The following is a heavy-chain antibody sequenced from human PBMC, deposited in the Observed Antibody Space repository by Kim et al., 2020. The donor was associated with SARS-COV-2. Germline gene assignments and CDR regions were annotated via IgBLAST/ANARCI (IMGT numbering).Heavy chain of an antibody. V-gene: IGHV4-4*02. D-gene: IGHD6-13*01. CDR3: ARDSSSSPTDY. J-gene: IGHJ4*02. CDR2: T. Sequence: THYNPSLKSRVAISVDKSKNQFSLKLGSVTAADTAVYYCARDSSSSPTDYWGQGTLVTVSS.